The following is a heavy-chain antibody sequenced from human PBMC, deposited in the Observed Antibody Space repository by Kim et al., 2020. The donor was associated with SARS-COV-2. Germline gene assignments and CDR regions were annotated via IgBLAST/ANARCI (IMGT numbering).Heavy chain of an antibody. D-gene: IGHD4-4*01. CDR2: IYQSGGT. CDR1: GASISSGSYS. CDR3: ARGPYSDYFDY. V-gene: IGHV4-30-2*06. J-gene: IGHJ4*02. Sequence: SETLSLTCDVSGASISSGSYSWSWLRPSPGQDLEWVASIYQSGGTYYTPSLKSRLSISMDRSRNRFSLTLTSVTAAATAVYYCARGPYSDYFDYWGQGTL.